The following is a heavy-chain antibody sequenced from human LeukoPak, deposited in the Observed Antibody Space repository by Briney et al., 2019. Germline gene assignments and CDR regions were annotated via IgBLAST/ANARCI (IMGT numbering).Heavy chain of an antibody. Sequence: SETLSLTCTVSGGSISSYYWSWIRQPPGKGLEWIGYIYYSGSTNYNPSLKSRVTISVDTSKNQFSLKLSSVTAADTAVYYCARQARLYAFDIWGQGTMVTVSS. J-gene: IGHJ3*02. V-gene: IGHV4-59*08. CDR1: GGSISSYY. CDR2: IYYSGST. CDR3: ARQARLYAFDI.